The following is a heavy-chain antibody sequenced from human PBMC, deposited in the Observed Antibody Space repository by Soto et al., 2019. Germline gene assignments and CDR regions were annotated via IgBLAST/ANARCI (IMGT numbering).Heavy chain of an antibody. CDR3: ARDREGSIAARSGEQGFDP. CDR1: GGSISSYY. D-gene: IGHD6-6*01. V-gene: IGHV4-59*01. CDR2: IYYSGST. J-gene: IGHJ5*02. Sequence: QVQLQESGPGLVKPSETLSLTCTVSGGSISSYYWSWIRQPPGKGLEWIGYIYYSGSTNYNPSLKSRVTISVDTSKNQFSLKLSSVTAADTAVYYCARDREGSIAARSGEQGFDPWGQGTLVTVSS.